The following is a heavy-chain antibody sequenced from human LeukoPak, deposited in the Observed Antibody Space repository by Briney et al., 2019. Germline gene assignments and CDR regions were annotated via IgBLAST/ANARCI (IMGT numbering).Heavy chain of an antibody. CDR3: ARVTSGSGTNDAFDF. CDR1: GFTLSSYS. Sequence: GGSLRLSCAASGFTLSSYSMNWVRQAPGKGLEWVSSISSSSSYIYYADSMKGRFTISRDNAKISLYLQMNSLRAEDTAVYYCARVTSGSGTNDAFDFWGQGTMVTVSS. V-gene: IGHV3-21*01. D-gene: IGHD3-10*01. CDR2: ISSSSSYI. J-gene: IGHJ3*01.